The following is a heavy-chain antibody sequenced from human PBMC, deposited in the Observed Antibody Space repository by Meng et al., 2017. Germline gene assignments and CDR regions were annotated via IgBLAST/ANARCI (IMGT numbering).Heavy chain of an antibody. V-gene: IGHV4-34*01. CDR2: INHSGST. D-gene: IGHD6-6*01. Sequence: QVQLQQVGAGLLEPSEPRSLTCAVDGGSFSGYYWSWIRQPPGKGLEWIGEINHSGSTNYNPSLKSRVTISVDTSKNQFSLKLSSVTAADTAVYYCARRRGGSSDWFDPWGQGTLVTASS. CDR1: GGSFSGYY. CDR3: ARRRGGSSDWFDP. J-gene: IGHJ5*02.